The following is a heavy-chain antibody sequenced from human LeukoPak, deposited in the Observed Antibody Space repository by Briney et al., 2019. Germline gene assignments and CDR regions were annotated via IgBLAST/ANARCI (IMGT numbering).Heavy chain of an antibody. CDR3: AKDRDTSGWRYFDY. J-gene: IGHJ4*02. CDR1: GFVFSTYA. V-gene: IGHV3-23*01. CDR2: MSGSGGNT. Sequence: GGSLRLSCAASGFVFSTYAMNWVRQAPGKGLEWVSAMSGSGGNTYYADSVKGRFTISRDNSKNTLYLQMNSLRTEDTGLFYCAKDRDTSGWRYFDYWGQGTLVTVSS. D-gene: IGHD6-19*01.